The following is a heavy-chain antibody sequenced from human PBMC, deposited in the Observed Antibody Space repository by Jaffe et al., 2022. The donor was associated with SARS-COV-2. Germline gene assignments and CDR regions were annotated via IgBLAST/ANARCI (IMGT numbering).Heavy chain of an antibody. D-gene: IGHD3-22*01. CDR2: IYYSGST. CDR3: ARENSSGYLYYFDY. J-gene: IGHJ4*02. Sequence: QVQLQESGPGLVKPSETLSLTCTVSGGSISSYYWSWIRQPPGKGLEWIGYIYYSGSTNYNPSLKSRVTISVDTSKNQFSLKLSSVTAADTAVYYCARENSSGYLYYFDYWGQGTLVTVSS. V-gene: IGHV4-59*01. CDR1: GGSISSYY.